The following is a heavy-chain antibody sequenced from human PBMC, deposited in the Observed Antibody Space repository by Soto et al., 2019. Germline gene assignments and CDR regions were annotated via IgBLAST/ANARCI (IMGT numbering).Heavy chain of an antibody. D-gene: IGHD3-22*01. CDR2: IIPIFGTA. Sequence: QVQLVQSGAEVKKPGSSVKDSCKASGGTFSSYAISWVRQAPGQGLEWMGGIIPIFGTANYAQKFQGRVTITADESTSTAYMELSSLRSEDTAVYYCARDQFYYDSSGYYFNGAFDIWGQGTMVTVSS. CDR3: ARDQFYYDSSGYYFNGAFDI. V-gene: IGHV1-69*01. CDR1: GGTFSSYA. J-gene: IGHJ3*02.